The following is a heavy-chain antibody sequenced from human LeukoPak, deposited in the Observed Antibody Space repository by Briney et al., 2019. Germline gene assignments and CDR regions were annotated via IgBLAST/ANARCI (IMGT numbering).Heavy chain of an antibody. V-gene: IGHV4-30-2*01. CDR1: GGSISSGGYS. CDR3: ARGRYYYDSSGPPSYYFDY. J-gene: IGHJ4*02. CDR2: IYHSGST. D-gene: IGHD3-22*01. Sequence: KPSETLSLTCAVSGGSISSGGYSWSWIRQPPGKGLEWIGYIYHSGSTYYNPPLKSRVTVSVDRSKNQFSLKLSSVTAADTAVYYCARGRYYYDSSGPPSYYFDYWGQGTLVTVSS.